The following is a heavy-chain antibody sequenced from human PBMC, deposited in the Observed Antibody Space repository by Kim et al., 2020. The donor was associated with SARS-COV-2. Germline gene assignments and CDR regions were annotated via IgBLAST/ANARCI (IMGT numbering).Heavy chain of an antibody. J-gene: IGHJ6*03. Sequence: GSLRLSCAVSGFTFRTYLMYWVRQAPGKGLVWVSRIKTDGSSTNYADYVKGRFTIPRDNAKNTLYLQMNSLRAEDTAVYYCVRPTSTSCPCYYMDVWGKGTQVTVSS. V-gene: IGHV3-74*01. D-gene: IGHD2-2*01. CDR2: IKTDGSST. CDR1: GFTFRTYL. CDR3: VRPTSTSCPCYYMDV.